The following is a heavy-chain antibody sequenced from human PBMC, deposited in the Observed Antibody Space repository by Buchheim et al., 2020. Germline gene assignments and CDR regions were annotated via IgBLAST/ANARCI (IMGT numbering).Heavy chain of an antibody. CDR2: IYHTGTT. V-gene: IGHV4-4*02. Sequence: QVQLQESGPGLVKPSGTLSLTCAVSGGSISSSNWWSWVRQPPGKGLEWIGEIYHTGTTNYHPSLKSRVTISVDKSKNSLSLKMTSVTAADTAVYYCAREFENCSGGSCYSFDHWGRGTL. CDR3: AREFENCSGGSCYSFDH. D-gene: IGHD2-15*01. CDR1: GGSISSSNW. J-gene: IGHJ4*02.